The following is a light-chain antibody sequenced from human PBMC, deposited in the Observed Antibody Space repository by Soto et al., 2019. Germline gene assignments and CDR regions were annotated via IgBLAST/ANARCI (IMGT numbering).Light chain of an antibody. V-gene: IGLV2-14*03. CDR2: EVS. CDR1: STYVGGYNS. Sequence: QSVLNQPASVSGSPGQTRTVSINGISTYVGGYNSVSWYQQHPGKPPKLRIYEVSNRPSGVSDRFSGSKSGNTASLTISGLQAEDEADYYCSSYTSTSSYVFATGTKVTVL. J-gene: IGLJ1*01. CDR3: SSYTSTSSYV.